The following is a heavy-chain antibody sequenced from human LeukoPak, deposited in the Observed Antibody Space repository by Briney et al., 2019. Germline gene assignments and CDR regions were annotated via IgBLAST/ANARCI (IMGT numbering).Heavy chain of an antibody. J-gene: IGHJ4*02. D-gene: IGHD1-26*01. Sequence: GGSLRLSCAASGFTFSDYWMSWVRQAPGKGLDWVANIKRDGSDKYYVDSVKGRFTISRDNAKNSLYLQMNSLRAEDTAVYYCARGGAPDNWGQGTLVTVSS. CDR1: GFTFSDYW. CDR3: ARGGAPDN. CDR2: IKRDGSDK. V-gene: IGHV3-7*01.